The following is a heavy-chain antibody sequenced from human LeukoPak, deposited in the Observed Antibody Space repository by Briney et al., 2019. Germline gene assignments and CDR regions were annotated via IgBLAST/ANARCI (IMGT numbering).Heavy chain of an antibody. D-gene: IGHD6-13*01. CDR1: GDSVSSNSAA. Sequence: SQTLSLTCAISGDSVSSNSAAWHWLRQSPSRGLEWLGRTYYRSKGYNDYAVSVKSRITINTDTYKNQCSLQLSSVTAADTAGYYCARPYSSSVLYTFHIWGQGTMVTVSS. J-gene: IGHJ3*02. CDR3: ARPYSSSVLYTFHI. V-gene: IGHV6-1*01. CDR2: TYYRSKGYN.